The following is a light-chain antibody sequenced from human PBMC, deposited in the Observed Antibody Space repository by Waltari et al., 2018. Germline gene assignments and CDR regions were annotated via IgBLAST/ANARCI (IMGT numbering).Light chain of an antibody. V-gene: IGLV1-40*01. CDR3: QSYDSSLRGSL. Sequence: QSWLTQTPSVFVAPGPRVTISCTGSSSNIGAGSDVHRYQVLPGKAPKLLIYGNNNRPSGVADRFAGSKSGTSASLAITGLQAEDEADYYCQSYDSSLRGSLFGGGTKLTVL. CDR2: GNN. CDR1: SSNIGAGSD. J-gene: IGLJ2*01.